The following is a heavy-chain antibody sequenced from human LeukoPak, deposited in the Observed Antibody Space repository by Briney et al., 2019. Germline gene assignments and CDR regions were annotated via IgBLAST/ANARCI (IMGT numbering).Heavy chain of an antibody. J-gene: IGHJ4*02. CDR2: INHSGSN. CDR3: TRGQDH. V-gene: IGHV4-34*01. CDR1: GGSFSGYY. Sequence: PSETLSLTCAVYGGSFSGYYWSWIRQPPGKGLEWIGEINHSGSNNYNPSLKSRVTISIDTSKNQFSLKLNSVTAADTAVYYCTRGQDHWGQGTLVTVSS.